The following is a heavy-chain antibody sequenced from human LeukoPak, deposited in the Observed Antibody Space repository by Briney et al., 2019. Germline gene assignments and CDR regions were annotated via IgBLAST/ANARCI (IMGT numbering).Heavy chain of an antibody. CDR2: IIAYNCNT. Sequence: GASVKVSCKASGYTFTSYGISWVRQAPGQGLEWMGWIIAYNCNTNSAQKLQGRVTMTTDTSTSTAYMELRSLRSDDTAVYYCARDLSGWFSNYYYYMDVWGKGTTVTVSS. J-gene: IGHJ6*03. CDR3: ARDLSGWFSNYYYYMDV. V-gene: IGHV1-18*01. D-gene: IGHD6-19*01. CDR1: GYTFTSYG.